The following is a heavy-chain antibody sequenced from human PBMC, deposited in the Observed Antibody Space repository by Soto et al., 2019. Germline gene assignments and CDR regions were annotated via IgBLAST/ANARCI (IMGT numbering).Heavy chain of an antibody. CDR1: GGTFSNSA. J-gene: IGHJ6*02. Sequence: QVQLEQSGAEVKKPGSSVKVSCKASGGTFSNSAISWVRQAPGQGLEWMGGIMPIFRTPDYAQKFQGRVTITADESTRTTYMELSGLRSEDTAVYYWARDKDRLQLGGNYYYLMDVWGQGTTVTVSS. D-gene: IGHD5-12*01. CDR3: ARDKDRLQLGGNYYYLMDV. V-gene: IGHV1-69*12. CDR2: IMPIFRTP.